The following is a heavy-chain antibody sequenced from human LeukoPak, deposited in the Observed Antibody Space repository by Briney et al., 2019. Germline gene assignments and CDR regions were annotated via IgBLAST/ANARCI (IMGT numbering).Heavy chain of an antibody. Sequence: GGSLRLSCAASGFIFSNAWMNWVRQAPGKGLEWVGLIKSKTDGGTTDHTAPVKGRFTISRDDSKNTLYLQMNSLKTEDTAVYYCTTEACRGDNCNFDYWGQGTLVTVSS. D-gene: IGHD2-15*01. CDR1: GFIFSNAW. CDR3: TTEACRGDNCNFDY. CDR2: IKSKTDGGTT. V-gene: IGHV3-15*01. J-gene: IGHJ4*02.